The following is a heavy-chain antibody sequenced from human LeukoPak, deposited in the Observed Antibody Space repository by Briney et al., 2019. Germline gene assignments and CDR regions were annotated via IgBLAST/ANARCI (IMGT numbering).Heavy chain of an antibody. V-gene: IGHV4-4*07. J-gene: IGHJ3*02. CDR2: IYTSGST. CDR1: GSSISSYY. Sequence: SETLSLTCTVSGSSISSYYWSWIRQPAGKGLEWIGRIYTSGSTNYNPSLKSRVTMSVDTSKNQFSLKLSSVTAADTAVYYCARLRSYCSSTSCYCGAFDIWGQGTMVTVSS. CDR3: ARLRSYCSSTSCYCGAFDI. D-gene: IGHD2-2*01.